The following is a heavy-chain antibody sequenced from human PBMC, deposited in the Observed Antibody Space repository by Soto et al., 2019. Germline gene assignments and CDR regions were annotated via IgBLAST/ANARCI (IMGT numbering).Heavy chain of an antibody. CDR1: GFTFNNYW. Sequence: LRLSCAASGFTFNNYWMSWVRQAPGKGLEWVANIKQDGSEKYYVDSVKGRFTISRDNAKNSLYLQMNSLRAEDTAVYYCAKNNRYCSSTNCFVFDYWGQGTLVTVSS. CDR2: IKQDGSEK. CDR3: AKNNRYCSSTNCFVFDY. V-gene: IGHV3-7*01. D-gene: IGHD2-2*01. J-gene: IGHJ4*02.